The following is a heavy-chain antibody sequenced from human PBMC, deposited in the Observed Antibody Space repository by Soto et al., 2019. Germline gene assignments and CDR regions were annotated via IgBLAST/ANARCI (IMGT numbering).Heavy chain of an antibody. CDR2: ISNSGGNI. D-gene: IGHD6-19*01. CDR3: ATLFSSGWYNWLDP. CDR1: GFTFSSYE. J-gene: IGHJ5*02. Sequence: GGSLRLSCVASGFTFSSYEMNWVRQAPGKGLEWISYISNSGGNIKYADSVKGRFSISRDNSRDSLYLQMNSLRAEDTAVYYCATLFSSGWYNWLDPWGQGALVTVSS. V-gene: IGHV3-48*03.